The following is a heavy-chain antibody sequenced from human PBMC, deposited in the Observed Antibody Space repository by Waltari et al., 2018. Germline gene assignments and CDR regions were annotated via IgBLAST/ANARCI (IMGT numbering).Heavy chain of an antibody. J-gene: IGHJ6*02. CDR1: GFTFHSYA. D-gene: IGHD3-16*01. CDR2: ITSSSRST. CDR3: AKGTAAFYYGMDV. Sequence: EVQLLESGGDLVQPGGSLTLSCAASGFTFHSYAMNWFRQAPGKGLEWVSAITSSSRSTYDADYVKGRFTISRDNSKNTAYLQMNSLRAGDTAIYYCAKGTAAFYYGMDVWGQGTTVTVSS. V-gene: IGHV3-23*01.